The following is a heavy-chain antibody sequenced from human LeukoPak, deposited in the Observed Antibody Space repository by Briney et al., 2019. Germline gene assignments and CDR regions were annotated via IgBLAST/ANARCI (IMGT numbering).Heavy chain of an antibody. CDR2: IIPILGIA. CDR1: GGTFSSYT. J-gene: IGHJ4*02. V-gene: IGHV1-69*04. D-gene: IGHD4-11*01. CDR3: ARERGYSNYVIDY. Sequence: GSSVEVTCKASGGTFSSYTISWLRQAPGQGLEWMGRIIPILGIANYAQKFQGRVTITADKSTSTAYMELSSLRSEDTAVYYCARERGYSNYVIDYWGQGTLVTVSS.